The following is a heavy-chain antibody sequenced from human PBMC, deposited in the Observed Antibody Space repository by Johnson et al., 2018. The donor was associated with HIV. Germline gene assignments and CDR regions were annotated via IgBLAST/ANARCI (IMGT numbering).Heavy chain of an antibody. CDR1: GFTFSSSG. CDR3: ARATTPHDAFDI. CDR2: IRYDGSNK. D-gene: IGHD1-1*01. Sequence: VQLVESGGGVVQPGGSLRLSCAASGFTFSSSGMHWVRQAPGKGLEWVAFIRYDGSNKYYADSVKGRFTISRDNSKNTLYLQMNSLRAEDTAVYYCARATTPHDAFDIWGQGTMVTVSS. V-gene: IGHV3-30*02. J-gene: IGHJ3*02.